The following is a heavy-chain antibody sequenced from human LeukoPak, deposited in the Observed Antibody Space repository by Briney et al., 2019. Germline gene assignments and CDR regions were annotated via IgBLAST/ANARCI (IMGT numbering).Heavy chain of an antibody. Sequence: ASVKVSCKASGYTFTSYDINWVRQATGQGLEWMGWMNPNSGNTGYAQKFQGRVTMTRNTSISTAYMELSSLRSEDTAVYFCARVWCSGGTCYSRNRFDPWGQGTLVTVSS. CDR2: MNPNSGNT. D-gene: IGHD2-15*01. V-gene: IGHV1-8*01. J-gene: IGHJ5*02. CDR3: ARVWCSGGTCYSRNRFDP. CDR1: GYTFTSYD.